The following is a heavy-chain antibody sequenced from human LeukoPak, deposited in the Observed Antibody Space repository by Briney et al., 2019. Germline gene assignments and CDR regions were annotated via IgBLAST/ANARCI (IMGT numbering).Heavy chain of an antibody. V-gene: IGHV3-30*02. CDR1: GFTFSSYG. J-gene: IGHJ6*03. Sequence: GGSLRLSCAASGFTFSSYGMHWVRQAPGKGLEWVAFIRYDGTNKYYADSVKGRFTISRDNSKNTLYLQMNSLRAEDTAVYYCAKGSKAVLFTRDHYMDVWGKGTTVTISS. CDR2: IRYDGTNK. D-gene: IGHD6-19*01. CDR3: AKGSKAVLFTRDHYMDV.